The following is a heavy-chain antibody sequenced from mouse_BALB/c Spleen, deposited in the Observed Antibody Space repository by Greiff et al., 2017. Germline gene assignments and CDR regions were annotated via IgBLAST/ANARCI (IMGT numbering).Heavy chain of an antibody. CDR1: GFTFSDYY. V-gene: IGHV5-4*02. J-gene: IGHJ1*01. CDR2: ISDGGSYT. Sequence: EVQLQESGGGLVKPGGSLKLSCAASGFTFSDYYMYWVRQTPEKRLEWVATISDGGSYTYYPDSVKGRFTISRDNAKNNLYLQMSSLKSEDTAMYYCARDITTVVAHWYFDVWGAGTTVTVSS. CDR3: ARDITTVVAHWYFDV. D-gene: IGHD1-1*01.